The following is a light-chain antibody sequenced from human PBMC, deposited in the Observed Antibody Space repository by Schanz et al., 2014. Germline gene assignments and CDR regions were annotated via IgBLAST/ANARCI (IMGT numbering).Light chain of an antibody. Sequence: QSALTQPASVSGSPGQSITISCTGTSSDVGSYNLVSWYQQYPGKAPKLMIFGVSYRPSGVSNRFSGSKSGNTASLTVSGLQAEDEADYYCSSYTSSSTPVVFGGGTKLTVL. CDR2: GVS. J-gene: IGLJ2*01. CDR3: SSYTSSSTPVV. V-gene: IGLV2-14*02. CDR1: SSDVGSYNL.